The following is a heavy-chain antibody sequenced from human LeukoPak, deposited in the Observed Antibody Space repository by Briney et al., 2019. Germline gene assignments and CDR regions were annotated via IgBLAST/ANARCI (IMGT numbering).Heavy chain of an antibody. CDR3: ARDAPGITIFGAG. CDR2: IKQDGSEK. Sequence: GGSLRLSCAASGFTFSSYWMSWVRQAPGKGLEWVANIKQDGSEKYYVDSVKGRFTISRDNATNSLYLQMNSLRAEDTAVYYCARDAPGITIFGAGWGQGTLVTVSS. V-gene: IGHV3-7*01. J-gene: IGHJ4*02. CDR1: GFTFSSYW. D-gene: IGHD3-3*01.